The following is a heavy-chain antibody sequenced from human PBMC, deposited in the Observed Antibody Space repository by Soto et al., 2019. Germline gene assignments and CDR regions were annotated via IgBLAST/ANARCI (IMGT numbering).Heavy chain of an antibody. CDR1: NGSISGFY. CDR2: IHYSGRT. CDR3: VRVGGGIGHHFAS. J-gene: IGHJ4*02. D-gene: IGHD3-10*01. Sequence: PSETLSLTCGVSNGSISGFYWTWIRQPPGKILEWIGYIHYSGRTDYNPSLPSRATMSVDTSKNQFSLNLKSITAADTAVYCCVRVGGGIGHHFASWGRGTLVTVSS. V-gene: IGHV4-59*12.